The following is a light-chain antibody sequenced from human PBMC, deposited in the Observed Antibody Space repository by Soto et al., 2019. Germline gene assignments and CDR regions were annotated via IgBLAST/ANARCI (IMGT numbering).Light chain of an antibody. J-gene: IGKJ1*01. V-gene: IGKV3D-20*02. Sequence: DRATLSSFASQRVVSSYLAWSQQKPGLAPKLLIYDASSMATGIPDRFSGSGSGTDFTLTISSLQPEDFAIYYCQQRSSSPRTFGQGTKVDIK. CDR2: DAS. CDR1: QRVVSSY. CDR3: QQRSSSPRT.